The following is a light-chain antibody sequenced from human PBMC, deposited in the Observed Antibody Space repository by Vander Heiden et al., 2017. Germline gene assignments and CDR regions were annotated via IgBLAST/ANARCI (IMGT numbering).Light chain of an antibody. J-gene: IGLJ2*01. V-gene: IGLV3-21*02. CDR2: DDS. CDR3: QVWDSGSDHPVL. Sequence: SSLLTQPPSASVAPGQTASISCGGNNIGHKSVHWYRQKTGQAPVLVVNDDSDRPSGIPVRFSASKSGNTATLSISRVEAEDEADYFCQVWDSGSDHPVLFGGGTKVTVL. CDR1: NIGHKS.